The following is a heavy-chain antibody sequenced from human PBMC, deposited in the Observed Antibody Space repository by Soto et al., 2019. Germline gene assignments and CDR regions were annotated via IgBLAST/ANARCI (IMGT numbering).Heavy chain of an antibody. J-gene: IGHJ6*02. V-gene: IGHV4-39*02. D-gene: IGHD2-21*01. CDR1: GGSISTRSSY. CDR2: IYYIGNT. Sequence: SETLSLTCTVSGGSISTRSSYWGWIRQPPGKGLEWIGSIYYIGNTYYNPSLKSRVTISIDSSKTRFSLNLNSVTTADTAVYYCAREAVAVLQQSHRDGMDVWGQGTTVTVSS. CDR3: AREAVAVLQQSHRDGMDV.